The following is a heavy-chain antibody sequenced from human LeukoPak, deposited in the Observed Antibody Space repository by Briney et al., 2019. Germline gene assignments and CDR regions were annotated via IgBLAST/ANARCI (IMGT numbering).Heavy chain of an antibody. CDR2: IYPSWTT. D-gene: IGHD2-21*01. CDR3: GSQNCGDPSCSVAWFDP. J-gene: IGHJ5*02. Sequence: SETLSLTCTVSGDSMSGKYWNWIRQPAGKGLKWIGRIYPSWTTNYNPSLESRVTMSIDTSKNQFSLRLTSVTTADTAVYYCGSQNCGDPSCSVAWFDPRGQGALVTVSS. CDR1: GDSMSGKY. V-gene: IGHV4-4*07.